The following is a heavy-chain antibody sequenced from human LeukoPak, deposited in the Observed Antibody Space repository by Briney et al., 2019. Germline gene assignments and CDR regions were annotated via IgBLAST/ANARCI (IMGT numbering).Heavy chain of an antibody. D-gene: IGHD4-17*01. V-gene: IGHV1-69*06. Sequence: SVKVSCKVSGGTFSSYAISWVRQAPGQGLEWMGRIIPIFGTANYAQKFQGRVTITADKSTSTAYMELSSLRSEDTAVYYCASYGDYDAFDIWGQGTMVTVSS. CDR1: GGTFSSYA. CDR3: ASYGDYDAFDI. J-gene: IGHJ3*02. CDR2: IIPIFGTA.